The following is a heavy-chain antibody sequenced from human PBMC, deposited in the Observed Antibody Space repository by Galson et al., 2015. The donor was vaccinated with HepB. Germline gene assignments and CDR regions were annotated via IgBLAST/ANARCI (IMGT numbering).Heavy chain of an antibody. V-gene: IGHV3-7*03. CDR1: GFIFSSNW. CDR2: IKQDGSEK. Sequence: SLRLSCAASGFIFSSNWMNWVRQAPGKGLEWVAIIKQDGSEKHYVDSVKGRFTVSRDNAKDALYLEMSSLRAEDTAVYYCVKGSGWALDFWGQGTLVTVSS. D-gene: IGHD6-19*01. CDR3: VKGSGWALDF. J-gene: IGHJ4*02.